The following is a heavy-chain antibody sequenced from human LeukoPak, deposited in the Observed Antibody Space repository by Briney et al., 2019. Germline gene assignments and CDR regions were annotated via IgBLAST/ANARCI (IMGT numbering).Heavy chain of an antibody. V-gene: IGHV3-30*02. J-gene: IGHJ6*03. CDR3: AKGGGYEAQYYYYYMDV. D-gene: IGHD5-12*01. CDR2: IRYDGSNK. CDR1: GFTFSTYP. Sequence: TGGSLRLSCIASGFTFSTYPMHWVRQAPGKGLEWVAFIRYDGSNKYYADSVKGRFTISRDNFKNTLYLQMNSLRAEDTAVFYCAKGGGYEAQYYYYYMDVWGKGTTVTISS.